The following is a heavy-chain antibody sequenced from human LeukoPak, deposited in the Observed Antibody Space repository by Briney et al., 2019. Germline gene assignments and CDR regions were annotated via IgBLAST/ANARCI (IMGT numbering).Heavy chain of an antibody. CDR1: GYTSTGYY. D-gene: IGHD3-22*01. J-gene: IGHJ1*01. V-gene: IGHV1-2*02. CDR3: ARGIYYYDSSGRNEYFQH. CDR2: INPNSGGT. Sequence: ASVKVSCKASGYTSTGYYMHWVRQAPGQGLEWMGWINPNSGGTNYAQKFQGRVTMTRDTSISTAYMELSRLRSDDTAVYYCARGIYYYDSSGRNEYFQHWGQGTLVTVSS.